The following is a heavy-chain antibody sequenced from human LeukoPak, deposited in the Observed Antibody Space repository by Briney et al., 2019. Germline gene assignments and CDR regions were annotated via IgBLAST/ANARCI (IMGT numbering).Heavy chain of an antibody. Sequence: ASVKVSCKASGYTFTSYGISWVRQAPGQGLEWMGWISAYNGNTNYAQKLQGRVTMTTDTSTSTAYMELRSLRSDDTAVYYCAGGDRELVPAAILGDYYYYGMDVWGQGTTVTVSS. J-gene: IGHJ6*02. CDR1: GYTFTSYG. CDR2: ISAYNGNT. D-gene: IGHD2-2*01. CDR3: AGGDRELVPAAILGDYYYYGMDV. V-gene: IGHV1-18*01.